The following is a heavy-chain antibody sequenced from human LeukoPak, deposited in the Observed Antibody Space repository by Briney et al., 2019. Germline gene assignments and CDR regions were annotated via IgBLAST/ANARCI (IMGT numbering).Heavy chain of an antibody. Sequence: SGGSLRLSCAASGFTFSSYEMNWVRQAPGKGLGWVSYISSSGITIYYADSLKGRFTISRDNAKNSLYLQMNSLRAEDTAVYYCARGQDFQWLVLYYFDYWGQGTLVTVSS. CDR2: ISSSGITI. J-gene: IGHJ4*02. CDR3: ARGQDFQWLVLYYFDY. D-gene: IGHD6-19*01. V-gene: IGHV3-48*03. CDR1: GFTFSSYE.